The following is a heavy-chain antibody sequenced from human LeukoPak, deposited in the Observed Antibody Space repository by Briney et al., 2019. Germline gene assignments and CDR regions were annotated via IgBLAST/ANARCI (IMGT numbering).Heavy chain of an antibody. CDR2: IIPILGIA. CDR3: ARVDTAMVIDY. Sequence: SVTVSFTSSGGTFTIYAISWVRQAPGQGLEWMGRIIPILGIANYAQKFQGRFTITADKSTSTAYMELSSLRSEDTAVYYCARVDTAMVIDYWGQGTLVTVSS. V-gene: IGHV1-69*04. D-gene: IGHD5-18*01. J-gene: IGHJ4*02. CDR1: GGTFTIYA.